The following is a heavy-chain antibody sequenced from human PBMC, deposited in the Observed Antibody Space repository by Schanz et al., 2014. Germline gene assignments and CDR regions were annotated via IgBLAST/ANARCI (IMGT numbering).Heavy chain of an antibody. V-gene: IGHV3-7*03. Sequence: EVQLVESGGGLVQPGGSLRLCCVASGFTFSRYWMTWVRQAPGKGLEWVANIKQDGSAKNYVDSVKGRFTISRDNPKNSLCLQMNSLRAEDTAVYYCARFLARYQYYGVDVWGQGTTVIVSS. CDR2: IKQDGSAK. J-gene: IGHJ6*02. CDR3: ARFLARYQYYGVDV. D-gene: IGHD3-3*01. CDR1: GFTFSRYW.